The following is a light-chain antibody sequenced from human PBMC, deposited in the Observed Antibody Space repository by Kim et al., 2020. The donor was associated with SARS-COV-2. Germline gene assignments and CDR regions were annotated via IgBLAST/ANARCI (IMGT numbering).Light chain of an antibody. CDR1: QKIITY. CDR3: QQTYSTPPIT. J-gene: IGKJ5*01. V-gene: IGKV1-39*01. Sequence: DIQMTQSPSSLSASVGDTVTISCRASQKIITYLNWYQQKPGKAPNPLIYAASSLQSGVPSRFSGSGSGTDVTLTISSLQPEDFATYYCQQTYSTPPITFGQGTRLEIK. CDR2: AAS.